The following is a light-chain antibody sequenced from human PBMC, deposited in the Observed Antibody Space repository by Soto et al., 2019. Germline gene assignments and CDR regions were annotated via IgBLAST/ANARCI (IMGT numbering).Light chain of an antibody. CDR2: GAS. V-gene: IGKV3-15*01. CDR1: QSVSVN. J-gene: IGKJ4*01. Sequence: EIVMTQSPATLTVSPGARATPSCRASQSVSVNFAWYQQKPGQPPRLLIYGASTRATGIPARFSGSGCGTEFTLTISSLQSEDFAVYYCQQYNNWPPLTFGGGTKVDIK. CDR3: QQYNNWPPLT.